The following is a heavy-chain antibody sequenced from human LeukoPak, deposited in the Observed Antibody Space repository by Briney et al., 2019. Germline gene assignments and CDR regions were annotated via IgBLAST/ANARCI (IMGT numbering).Heavy chain of an antibody. CDR3: ARHKWDSAWYFDV. CDR1: GGSFSGYC. Sequence: SETLSLTCAVYGGSFSGYCWGWLRQSPGRGLEWIGGIYYSGNTYYSPSLRSRVTVSVDTSKNQFSLKLNSVTAADTAVYYCARHKWDSAWYFDVWGRGTLVTVSS. V-gene: IGHV4-34*01. D-gene: IGHD1-26*01. CDR2: IYYSGNT. J-gene: IGHJ2*01.